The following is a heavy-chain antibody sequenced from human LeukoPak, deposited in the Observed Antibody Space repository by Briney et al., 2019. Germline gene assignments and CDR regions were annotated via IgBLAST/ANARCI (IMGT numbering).Heavy chain of an antibody. D-gene: IGHD5-18*01. CDR2: INPNSGGT. CDR3: ARDHRRPDTAMVTFDY. J-gene: IGHJ4*02. V-gene: IGHV1-2*02. CDR1: GYTFTGYY. Sequence: ASVKVSCKASGYTFTGYYTHWVRQAPGQGLEWMGWINPNSGGTNYAQKFQGRVTMTRDTSISTAYMELSRLRSDDTAVYYCARDHRRPDTAMVTFDYWGQGTLVTVFS.